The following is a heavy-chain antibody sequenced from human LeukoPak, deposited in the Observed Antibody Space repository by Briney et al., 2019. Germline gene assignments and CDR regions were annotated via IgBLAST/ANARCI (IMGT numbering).Heavy chain of an antibody. J-gene: IGHJ4*02. CDR1: GFTFSSYG. Sequence: GGSLRLSCAASGFTFSSYGMHWVRQAPGKGLEWVAFIRFDGSNKYYADSVKGRFTISRDDSKNTLYLQMNTLRAEDTALYYCAVSPEISWGQGTLVTVSS. CDR3: AVSPEIS. D-gene: IGHD3-3*02. CDR2: IRFDGSNK. V-gene: IGHV3-30*02.